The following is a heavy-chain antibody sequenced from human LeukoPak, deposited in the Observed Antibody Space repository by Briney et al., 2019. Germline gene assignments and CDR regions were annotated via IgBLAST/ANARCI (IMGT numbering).Heavy chain of an antibody. V-gene: IGHV3-23*01. D-gene: IGHD1-26*01. Sequence: GGSLRLSCAASGFTFINYAMSWVRQAPGKGLEWVSAISGSGASTYYADSVKGRFTISRDNSKNTLYLQMNSLRAEDTAVYYCAKVGGSYFDYWGQGTLVTVSS. CDR2: ISGSGAST. CDR1: GFTFINYA. CDR3: AKVGGSYFDY. J-gene: IGHJ4*02.